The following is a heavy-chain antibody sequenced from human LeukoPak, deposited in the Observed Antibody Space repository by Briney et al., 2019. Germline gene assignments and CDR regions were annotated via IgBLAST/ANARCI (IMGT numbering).Heavy chain of an antibody. J-gene: IGHJ5*02. CDR3: ARDPARANWFDP. Sequence: GGSLRLSCAASGFTFDDYGMSWVRQAPGKGLEWVSRINSDGSSTSYADSVKGRFTISRDNAKNTLYLQMNSLRAEDTAVYYCARDPARANWFDPWGQGTLVTVSS. CDR1: GFTFDDYG. CDR2: INSDGSST. V-gene: IGHV3-74*01.